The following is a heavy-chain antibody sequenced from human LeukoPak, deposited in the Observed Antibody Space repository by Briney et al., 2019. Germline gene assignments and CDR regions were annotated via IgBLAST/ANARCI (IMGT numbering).Heavy chain of an antibody. CDR2: IYNSGST. J-gene: IGHJ4*02. CDR1: GGSINSYY. D-gene: IGHD6-13*01. Sequence: PSETLSLTCTVSGGSINSYYWSWIRQPPGEGLEWIGYIYNSGSTNYNPSLGSRITISVDTSKNQFSLKLSSVTAADTAVYYCARKTSRSWCFDYWGQGTLVTVSS. CDR3: ARKTSRSWCFDY. V-gene: IGHV4-59*13.